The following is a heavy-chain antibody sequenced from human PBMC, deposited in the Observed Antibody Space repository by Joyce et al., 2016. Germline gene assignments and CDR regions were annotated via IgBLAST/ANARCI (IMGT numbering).Heavy chain of an antibody. D-gene: IGHD6-19*01. J-gene: IGHJ4*02. Sequence: QVQLQQWGAGLLKPSETLSLTCAVSGGPFRGFFWTWVRQPPGKGLEWIGDINNSGVSTYNPSLRTRGTFSVDTTKNQFSLKLTSLSAADTAVYYCARSQWLAPLMYWGQGTPVTVSS. V-gene: IGHV4-34*01. CDR3: ARSQWLAPLMY. CDR2: INNSGVS. CDR1: GGPFRGFF.